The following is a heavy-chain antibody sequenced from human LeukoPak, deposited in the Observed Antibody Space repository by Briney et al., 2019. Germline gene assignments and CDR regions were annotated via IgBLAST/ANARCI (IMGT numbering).Heavy chain of an antibody. Sequence: ASVKVSCKASGYTFTGYYMHWVRQAPGQGLEWMGRINPNSGGTNYAQKFQGRVTMTRDTSISTAYMELSRLGSDDTAVYYCARGENLEWLLSMDYWGQGTLVTVSS. CDR2: INPNSGGT. CDR1: GYTFTGYY. J-gene: IGHJ4*02. V-gene: IGHV1-2*06. CDR3: ARGENLEWLLSMDY. D-gene: IGHD3-3*01.